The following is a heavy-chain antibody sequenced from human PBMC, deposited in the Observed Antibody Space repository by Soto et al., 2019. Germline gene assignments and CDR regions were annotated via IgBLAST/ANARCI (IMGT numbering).Heavy chain of an antibody. Sequence: SETLSLTCAVSGYSISSSNWWGWIRQPPGKGLEWIGYIYYSGSTYYNPSLKSRITMSVDTSKNQFSLKLSSVTAEDTAVYYCARDRGYYDSSGYYRTWGQGTLVTVSS. CDR3: ARDRGYYDSSGYYRT. CDR2: IYYSGST. D-gene: IGHD3-22*01. V-gene: IGHV4-28*03. J-gene: IGHJ5*02. CDR1: GYSISSSNW.